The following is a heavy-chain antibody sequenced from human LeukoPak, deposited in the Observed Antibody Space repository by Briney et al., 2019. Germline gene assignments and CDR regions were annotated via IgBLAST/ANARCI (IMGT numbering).Heavy chain of an antibody. V-gene: IGHV5-51*01. CDR3: ARLGPPDDYYDSSGYRYYFDY. CDR2: IYPGDADN. Sequence: GESLKISVKGSGYSFTRYGIGWVGQLPGKGLEWMGIIYPGDADNRYSPSFQGQVTISADKSISTAYPQWSSLKASDTAMYYCARLGPPDDYYDSSGYRYYFDYWGQGTLVTVSS. J-gene: IGHJ4*02. D-gene: IGHD3-22*01. CDR1: GYSFTRYG.